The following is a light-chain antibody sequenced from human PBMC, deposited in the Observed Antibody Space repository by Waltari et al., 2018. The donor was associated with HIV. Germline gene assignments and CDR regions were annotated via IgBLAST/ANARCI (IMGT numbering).Light chain of an antibody. V-gene: IGLV1-51*01. J-gene: IGLJ3*02. CDR3: GTWDSSLSAV. CDR2: DNN. Sequence: QSVLTQPPSVSAAPGQRVTIPCSGSSSNIVKNYVSWYQHLPGAAPKLLIYDNNNRPSGIPDRFSGSKSGTSATLVITGLQTGDEADYYCGTWDSSLSAVFGGGTKLTVL. CDR1: SSNIVKNY.